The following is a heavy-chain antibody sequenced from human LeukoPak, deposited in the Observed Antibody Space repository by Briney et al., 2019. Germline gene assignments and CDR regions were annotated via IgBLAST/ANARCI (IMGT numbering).Heavy chain of an antibody. CDR3: ARRMISGLVISPTDY. CDR1: GYSFTSYW. J-gene: IGHJ4*02. Sequence: GESLKISCKGSGYSFTSYWIGWVRQMPGKGLEWMGIIYPDDSDTRYSPSFQGQVTISADKSISTAYLQWSSLKASDTAMYYCARRMISGLVISPTDYWGQGTLVTVSS. CDR2: IYPDDSDT. V-gene: IGHV5-51*01. D-gene: IGHD3/OR15-3a*01.